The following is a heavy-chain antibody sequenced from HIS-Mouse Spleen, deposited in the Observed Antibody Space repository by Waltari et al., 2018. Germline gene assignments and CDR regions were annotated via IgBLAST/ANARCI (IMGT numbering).Heavy chain of an antibody. V-gene: IGHV4-39*02. CDR2: IYYSGST. CDR3: AREIPYSSSWYDWYFDL. J-gene: IGHJ2*01. D-gene: IGHD6-13*01. Sequence: QLQLQASGPGLVKPSETLSLTCTVSGGSISSSSYYWAWIRPPPREGLVWIGSIYYSGSTYYNPSLKSRVTISVDTSKNQFSLKLSSVTAADTAVYYCAREIPYSSSWYDWYFDLWGRGTLVTVSS. CDR1: GGSISSSSYY.